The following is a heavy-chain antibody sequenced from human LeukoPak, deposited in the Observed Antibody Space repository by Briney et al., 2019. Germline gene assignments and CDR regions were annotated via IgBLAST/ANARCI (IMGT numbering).Heavy chain of an antibody. J-gene: IGHJ2*01. Sequence: GGSLRLSCAASGFTFSSYAMHWVRQAPGKGLEWVAVISYDGSNKYYADSVKGRFTISRDNSKNTLYLQMNSLRAEDTAVYYCARARKGSVAARNWYFDLRGRGTLVTVSS. D-gene: IGHD6-19*01. CDR1: GFTFSSYA. CDR2: ISYDGSNK. CDR3: ARARKGSVAARNWYFDL. V-gene: IGHV3-30*04.